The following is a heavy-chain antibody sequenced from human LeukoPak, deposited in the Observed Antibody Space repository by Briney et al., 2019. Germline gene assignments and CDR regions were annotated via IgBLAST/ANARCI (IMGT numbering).Heavy chain of an antibody. CDR1: GFTFSSYA. D-gene: IGHD6-13*01. J-gene: IGHJ5*02. CDR3: ARVGAAAGRLPDNWFDP. V-gene: IGHV3-30*01. CDR2: ISYDGSNK. Sequence: GGSLRLSGAASGFTFSSYAMHWVRQAPGKGLEWVAVISYDGSNKYYADSVKGRFTISRDNSKNTLYLQMNSLRAEDTAVYYCARVGAAAGRLPDNWFDPWGQGTLVTVSS.